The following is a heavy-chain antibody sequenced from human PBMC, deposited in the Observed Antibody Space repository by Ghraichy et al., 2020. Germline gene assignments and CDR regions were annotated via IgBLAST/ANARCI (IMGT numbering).Heavy chain of an antibody. CDR1: GFTFSSYA. J-gene: IGHJ6*02. Sequence: GESLNISCAASGFTFSSYAMSWVRQAPGKGLEWVSAISGSGGSTYYADSVKGRFTISRDNSKNTLYLQMNSLRAEDTAVYYCARYGSGSRFPVYGMDVWGQGTTVTVSS. V-gene: IGHV3-23*01. D-gene: IGHD3-10*01. CDR2: ISGSGGST. CDR3: ARYGSGSRFPVYGMDV.